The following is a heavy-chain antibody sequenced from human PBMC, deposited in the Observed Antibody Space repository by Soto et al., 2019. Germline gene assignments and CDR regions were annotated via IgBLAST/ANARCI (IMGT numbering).Heavy chain of an antibody. Sequence: EVQLVESGGGLVKPGGSLRLSCAASGFTFSSYSMNWVRQAPGKGLEWVSSISSSSSYIYYADSVKGRFTISRDNAKNSLYLQMNSLRAEDTAVYYCARAYSSRDAFDIWGQWTMVTVSS. CDR1: GFTFSSYS. CDR3: ARAYSSRDAFDI. J-gene: IGHJ3*02. V-gene: IGHV3-21*01. CDR2: ISSSSSYI. D-gene: IGHD6-13*01.